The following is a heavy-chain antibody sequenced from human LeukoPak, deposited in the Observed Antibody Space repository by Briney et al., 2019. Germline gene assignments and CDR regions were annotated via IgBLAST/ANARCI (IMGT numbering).Heavy chain of an antibody. Sequence: SETLSLTCTVSGDSISYYYWSWIRQPPGKGLEWIGYIYYSGSTDYNPSLKSRVSISVDTSKNQFSLKLNSVTPADTAVYYCARDGKISPYSGMDVWGQGTTVTVSS. D-gene: IGHD1-26*01. CDR3: ARDGKISPYSGMDV. CDR2: IYYSGST. CDR1: GDSISYYY. J-gene: IGHJ6*02. V-gene: IGHV4-59*01.